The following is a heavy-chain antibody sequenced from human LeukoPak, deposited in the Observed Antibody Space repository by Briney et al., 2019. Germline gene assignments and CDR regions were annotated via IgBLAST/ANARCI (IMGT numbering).Heavy chain of an antibody. Sequence: PSETLSLTCTVSGGSISSGDYYWSWIRQPPGKGLEWIGYIYYSGSTYYNPSLKSRVTISVDTSKNQFSLKLSSVTAADTAVYYCAREYGSGSYGPIEYWGQGTLVTVSS. CDR1: GGSISSGDYY. V-gene: IGHV4-30-4*01. CDR2: IYYSGST. D-gene: IGHD3-10*01. CDR3: AREYGSGSYGPIEY. J-gene: IGHJ4*02.